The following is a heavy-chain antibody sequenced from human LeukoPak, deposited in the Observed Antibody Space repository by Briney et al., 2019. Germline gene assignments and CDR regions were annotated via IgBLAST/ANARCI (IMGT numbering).Heavy chain of an antibody. Sequence: SVKVSCKASGGTFSSYSISWVRQAPGKGLEWMGGIIPIFGTANYAQKFQGRVTFTADEPTSRAYMELSRLRSENTAVYYCARHPEGTVTKVAGLYYWGEGTLVTVSS. CDR2: IIPIFGTA. CDR1: GGTFSSYS. D-gene: IGHD4-17*01. J-gene: IGHJ4*02. CDR3: ARHPEGTVTKVAGLYY. V-gene: IGHV1-69*01.